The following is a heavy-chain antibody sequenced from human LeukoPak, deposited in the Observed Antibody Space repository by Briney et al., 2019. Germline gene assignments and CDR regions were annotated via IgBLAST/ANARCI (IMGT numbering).Heavy chain of an antibody. CDR3: ARDRLVNPDAFDI. V-gene: IGHV3-48*03. CDR2: ITESGSTI. D-gene: IGHD3-22*01. CDR1: GFTFSSYE. Sequence: GGSLRLSCAASGFTFSSYEMNWVRQAPGKGLEWVSYITESGSTIYYADSVKGRFTISRDNAKNSLYLQMNSLRAEDTAVYYCARDRLVNPDAFDIWGQGTMVTVSS. J-gene: IGHJ3*02.